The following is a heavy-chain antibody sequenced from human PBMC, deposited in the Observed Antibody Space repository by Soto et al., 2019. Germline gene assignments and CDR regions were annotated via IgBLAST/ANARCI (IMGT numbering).Heavy chain of an antibody. Sequence: QVQLVQSGAEVKKPGASVKFACKASGYTFTRYDIKWVRQATGQGLEWMGWMNPTTGSTGFAQKFQGRVTMISNTSISAAYLVLSSLTSEDTAVYYCARGRLVAGAVDAWGQGTLVTVSS. J-gene: IGHJ5*02. CDR2: MNPTTGST. CDR3: ARGRLVAGAVDA. CDR1: GYTFTRYD. V-gene: IGHV1-8*01. D-gene: IGHD6-19*01.